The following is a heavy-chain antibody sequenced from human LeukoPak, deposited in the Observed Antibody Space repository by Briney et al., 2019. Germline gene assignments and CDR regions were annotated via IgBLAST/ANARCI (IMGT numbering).Heavy chain of an antibody. CDR2: ISTSGSAT. CDR1: GFTFSDYY. Sequence: GGSLRLSCAASGFTFSDYYIGWLRQAPGKGLEWISYISTSGSATFYADSVMGRFTISRDNAKNSLYLQMNNLRAEDTAVYYCARGYCSGGNCYPLFDPWGQGTLVTVSS. J-gene: IGHJ5*02. D-gene: IGHD2-15*01. CDR3: ARGYCSGGNCYPLFDP. V-gene: IGHV3-11*01.